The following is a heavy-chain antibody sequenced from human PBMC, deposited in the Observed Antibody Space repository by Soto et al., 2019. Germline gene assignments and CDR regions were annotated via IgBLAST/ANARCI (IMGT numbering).Heavy chain of an antibody. CDR1: GGTFSRYA. CDR2: IIPIFGTA. V-gene: IGHV1-69*06. J-gene: IGHJ6*02. D-gene: IGHD3-22*01. CDR3: ARSSGYYLLYYGMDV. Sequence: SVKVSCKASGGTFSRYAISWVRQAPGQGLEWMGGIIPIFGTANYAQKFQGRVTITADKSTSTAYMELSSLRSEDTAVYYCARSSGYYLLYYGMDVWGQGTTVTVSS.